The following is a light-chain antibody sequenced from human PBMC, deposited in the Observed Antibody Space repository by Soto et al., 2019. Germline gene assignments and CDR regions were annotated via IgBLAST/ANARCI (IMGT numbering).Light chain of an antibody. CDR1: SSDVGSYNY. J-gene: IGLJ1*01. CDR3: SSYTSSRTYV. Sequence: LAQPGAGSGSREQSITISCPGTSSDVGSYNYVSWYQQHPGKAPKLMIYDVTNRPSGVSNRFSGSKSGNTASLTISGLQAEDEADYYCSSYTSSRTYVFGTGTRVTVL. V-gene: IGLV2-14*01. CDR2: DVT.